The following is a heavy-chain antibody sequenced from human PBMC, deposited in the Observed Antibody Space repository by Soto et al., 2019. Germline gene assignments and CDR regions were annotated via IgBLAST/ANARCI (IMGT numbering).Heavy chain of an antibody. Sequence: SGPTLVNPTQTLTLTCTVSGFSLSTSGMRVNWIRQPPGKALEWLARIDWDGGKFYSASLQTRLTIAKDTSKNQVVLTMINVDLVDTATYYCSRISYMSGWSHYFDYWGQGTLVTVSS. CDR2: IDWDGGK. CDR1: GFSLSTSGMR. V-gene: IGHV2-70*04. J-gene: IGHJ4*02. CDR3: SRISYMSGWSHYFDY. D-gene: IGHD6-19*01.